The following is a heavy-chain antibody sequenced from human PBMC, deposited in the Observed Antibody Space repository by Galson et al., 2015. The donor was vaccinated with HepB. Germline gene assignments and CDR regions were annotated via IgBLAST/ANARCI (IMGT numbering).Heavy chain of an antibody. D-gene: IGHD4-23*01. V-gene: IGHV3-30*18. J-gene: IGHJ6*02. CDR3: AKLPHVGGNPDYYYYGMDV. CDR2: ISYDGSNK. CDR1: GFTFSSYG. Sequence: SLRLSCAASGFTFSSYGMHWVRQAPGKGLEWVAVISYDGSNKYYADSVKGRFTISRDNSKNTLYLQMNSLRAEDTAVYYCAKLPHVGGNPDYYYYGMDVWGQGTTVTVSS.